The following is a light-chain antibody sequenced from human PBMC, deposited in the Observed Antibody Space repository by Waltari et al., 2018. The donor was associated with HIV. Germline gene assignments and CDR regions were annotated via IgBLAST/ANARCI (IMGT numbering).Light chain of an antibody. CDR3: AAWDDSLNGRV. Sequence: QSVLPQPPSASGTPGQRVTISCSGSSSNIARNTVNWYQQRPGTAPKLLIYSNHQRPSGVPDRFSGSKSGTAASLAISGLQSEDEADYYCAAWDDSLNGRVFGGGTKLTVL. J-gene: IGLJ3*02. CDR2: SNH. V-gene: IGLV1-44*01. CDR1: SSNIARNT.